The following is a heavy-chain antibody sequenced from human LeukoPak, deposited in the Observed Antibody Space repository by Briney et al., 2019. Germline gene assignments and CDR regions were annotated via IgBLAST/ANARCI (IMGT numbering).Heavy chain of an antibody. V-gene: IGHV3-30*18. J-gene: IGHJ4*02. Sequence: GGSLRLSCAASGFTFSSYGMHWVRQAPGKGLEWVAVISYDGSNKYYADSVKGRFTLSRDNSKHTLYLQMNRLRAEDTAVYYCAKSFKYGTNGVCFSSNFDYWGQGTLVTVSS. CDR2: ISYDGSNK. CDR3: AKSFKYGTNGVCFSSNFDY. D-gene: IGHD2-8*01. CDR1: GFTFSSYG.